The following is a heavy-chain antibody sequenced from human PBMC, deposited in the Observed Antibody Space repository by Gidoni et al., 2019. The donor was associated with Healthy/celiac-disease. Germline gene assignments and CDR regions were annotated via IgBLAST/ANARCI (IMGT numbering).Heavy chain of an antibody. J-gene: IGHJ5*02. V-gene: IGHV4-39*01. D-gene: IGHD2-15*01. CDR3: ARPHPYCSGGSCYSGANWFDP. CDR2: IYYSGRT. CDR1: GGSISSRSYY. Sequence: QLQLQESGPGLVKPSETLSLTCTVSGGSISSRSYYWGWTRQPPGKGLEWIGSIYYSGRTYYNPSLKGRVTISVDTSKNQFSLKLSSVTAADTAVYYCARPHPYCSGGSCYSGANWFDPWGQGTLVTVSS.